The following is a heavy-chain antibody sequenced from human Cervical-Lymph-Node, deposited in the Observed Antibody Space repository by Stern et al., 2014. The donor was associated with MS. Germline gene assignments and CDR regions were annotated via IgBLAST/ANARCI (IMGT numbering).Heavy chain of an antibody. Sequence: QVQLQESGPGLVKPSETLSLTCTVSGGSISSYYWSWIRQPPGKGLEWIGDIYYSGSTNYNPSLKSRVTISVDTSKNQFSLKLSSVTAADTAVYYCARTRFGELSYYYYGMDVWGQGTTVTVSS. CDR2: IYYSGST. V-gene: IGHV4-59*01. D-gene: IGHD3-10*01. CDR3: ARTRFGELSYYYYGMDV. J-gene: IGHJ6*02. CDR1: GGSISSYY.